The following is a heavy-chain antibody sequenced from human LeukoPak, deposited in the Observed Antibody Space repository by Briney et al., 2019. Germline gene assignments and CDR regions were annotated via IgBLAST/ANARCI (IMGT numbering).Heavy chain of an antibody. CDR3: ARGPNRITMMIGDAFDI. Sequence: SETLSLTCTVSGGSISSYYWSWIRQPAGKGLEWIGRIYTSGSTSYNPSLKSRVTMSVDTSKNQFSLKLSSVTAADTAVYYCARGPNRITMMIGDAFDIWGQGPMVTISS. J-gene: IGHJ3*02. D-gene: IGHD3-22*01. CDR1: GGSISSYY. CDR2: IYTSGST. V-gene: IGHV4-4*07.